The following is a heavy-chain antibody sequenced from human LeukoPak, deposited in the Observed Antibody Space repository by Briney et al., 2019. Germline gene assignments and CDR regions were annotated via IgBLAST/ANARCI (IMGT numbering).Heavy chain of an antibody. CDR3: ARGSSDYDILTGLNNWFDP. D-gene: IGHD3-9*01. CDR2: INTDGSST. CDR1: GFTFSSYW. Sequence: GGSLRLSCAASGFTFSSYWMHWVRQAPGKGLVWVSRINTDGSSTDYADSVKGRFTISRDNAKNTLYLQMNSLRAEDTAVYYCARGSSDYDILTGLNNWFDPWGQGTLVTVSS. V-gene: IGHV3-74*01. J-gene: IGHJ5*02.